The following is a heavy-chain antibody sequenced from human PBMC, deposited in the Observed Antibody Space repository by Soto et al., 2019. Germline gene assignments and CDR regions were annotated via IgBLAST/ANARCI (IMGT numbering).Heavy chain of an antibody. CDR2: ISGSGGST. Sequence: SKAASGLAFSGYAMNWVLQTPGKGLEWVSAISGSGGSTYYADSVKGRFTISRDNSKNTLYLQMNSLRAEDTAVYYCAKDINAGVLAAAGIHVWGQGTTVTVSS. V-gene: IGHV3-23*01. CDR3: AKDINAGVLAAAGIHV. J-gene: IGHJ6*02. CDR1: GLAFSGYA. D-gene: IGHD6-13*01.